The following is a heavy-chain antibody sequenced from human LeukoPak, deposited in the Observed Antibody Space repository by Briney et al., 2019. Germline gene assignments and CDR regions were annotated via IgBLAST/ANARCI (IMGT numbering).Heavy chain of an antibody. J-gene: IGHJ4*02. CDR2: ISISSNYI. Sequence: PGGSLRLSCAASGFTFSSYWMSWVRQAPGKGLEWVSCISISSNYIYYPDSVKGRFTISRDNAKNSLYLQMNSLRAEDTAVYYCARAVGPFDYWGQGTLVTVSS. CDR3: ARAVGPFDY. V-gene: IGHV3-21*01. CDR1: GFTFSSYW.